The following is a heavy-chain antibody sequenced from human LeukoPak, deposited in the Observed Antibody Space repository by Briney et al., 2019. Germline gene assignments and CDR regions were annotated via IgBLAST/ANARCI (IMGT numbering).Heavy chain of an antibody. Sequence: PSETLSLTCTVPGGSISSYYWSWIRQPPGKGLEWIGYIYYSGSTNYNPSLKSRVTMSVDTSKNQFSLKLNSVTAADTAVYYCARQEGGIVGPYWGQGTLVTVSS. J-gene: IGHJ4*02. D-gene: IGHD1-26*01. CDR1: GGSISSYY. V-gene: IGHV4-59*08. CDR3: ARQEGGIVGPY. CDR2: IYYSGST.